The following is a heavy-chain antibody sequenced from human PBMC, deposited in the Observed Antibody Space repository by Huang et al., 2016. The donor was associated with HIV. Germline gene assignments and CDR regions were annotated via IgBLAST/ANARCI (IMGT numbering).Heavy chain of an antibody. Sequence: QVQLQESGPGLVKPSETLSLTCTVSGGSISTYYWSWIRQSAGKGLEWIGRFYTSGNTNYIPSPRGRVTMSVDTSKNQFSLRLTSVTAADTAVYYCARENEFCGSTNCHHYYYGLDVWGQGTTVTVSS. CDR3: ARENEFCGSTNCHHYYYGLDV. D-gene: IGHD2-2*01. J-gene: IGHJ6*02. V-gene: IGHV4-4*07. CDR1: GGSISTYY. CDR2: FYTSGNT.